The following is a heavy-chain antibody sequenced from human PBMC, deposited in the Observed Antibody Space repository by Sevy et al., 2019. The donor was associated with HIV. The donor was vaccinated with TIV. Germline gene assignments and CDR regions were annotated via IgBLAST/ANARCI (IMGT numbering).Heavy chain of an antibody. D-gene: IGHD3-10*01. CDR1: GFTFSYYD. CDR2: MSSGSSYI. V-gene: IGHV3-21*01. Sequence: GGSLRLSCAASGFTFSYYDLNWVRQAPGKVLEWVSSMSSGSSYIYYADSVKGRFTISRDNAENSLFLQMISLRAEDTAVYYCAKDGAYYGSDGMDVWGQGTTVTVSS. J-gene: IGHJ6*02. CDR3: AKDGAYYGSDGMDV.